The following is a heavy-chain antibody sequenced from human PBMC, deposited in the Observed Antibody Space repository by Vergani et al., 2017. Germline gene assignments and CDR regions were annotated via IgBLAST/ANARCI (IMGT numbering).Heavy chain of an antibody. D-gene: IGHD3-10*01. CDR3: ARELSYYYGSGSDDYNPYYYEGMDV. Sequence: QVQLQESGPRLVRPSQTLSLTCTVSGGSLNPGAYYWSWIRQPAGKGLEWIGRVYTSGMTNYNPSLKSRVTILVDRSKSQLSLKLTSVTAGDTAVYFCARELSYYYGSGSDDYNPYYYEGMDVWGPGTTVTVSS. CDR2: VYTSGMT. V-gene: IGHV4-61*02. CDR1: GGSLNPGAYY. J-gene: IGHJ6*02.